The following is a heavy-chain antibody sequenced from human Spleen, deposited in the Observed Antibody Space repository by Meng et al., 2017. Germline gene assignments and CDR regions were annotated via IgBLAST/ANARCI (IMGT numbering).Heavy chain of an antibody. D-gene: IGHD1-1*01. Sequence: QVQRQESGPGLVPPSETLSLTCPVSDNSVRNGDYYWSWIRQPPGKGLEWIGSLSYTGTTNHNPSLKSRLTMSIDTSKNRFSLKLTSVTAADTAVYYCARDPHTTGTYDLWGQGTLVTVSS. V-gene: IGHV4-61*03. CDR2: LSYTGTT. J-gene: IGHJ5*02. CDR1: DNSVRNGDYY. CDR3: ARDPHTTGTYDL.